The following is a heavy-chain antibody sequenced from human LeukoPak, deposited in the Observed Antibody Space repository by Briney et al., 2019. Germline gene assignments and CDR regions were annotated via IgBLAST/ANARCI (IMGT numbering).Heavy chain of an antibody. V-gene: IGHV4-30-4*01. Sequence: SETLSLTCTVSGGSISSGDYYRSWIRQPPGKGLEWIGYIYYSGSTYYNPSLKSRVTISVDTSKNQFSLKLSSVTAADTAVYYCARIVVPAARNKYYFDYWGQGTLVTVSS. D-gene: IGHD2-2*01. CDR2: IYYSGST. J-gene: IGHJ4*02. CDR1: GGSISSGDYY. CDR3: ARIVVPAARNKYYFDY.